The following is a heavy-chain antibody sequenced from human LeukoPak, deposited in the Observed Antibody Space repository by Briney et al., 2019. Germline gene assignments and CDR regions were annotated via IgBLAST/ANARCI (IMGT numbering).Heavy chain of an antibody. CDR1: GGSFSGYY. V-gene: IGHV4-34*01. CDR3: ARGGVLDP. CDR2: INHSGST. J-gene: IGHJ5*02. Sequence: SETLSLTCAVYGGSFSGYYWSWIRQPPGKGLEWIGEINHSGSTNYNPSLKSRVAISVDTSKNQFSLKLSSVTAADTAVYYCARGGVLDPWGQGTLVTVSS.